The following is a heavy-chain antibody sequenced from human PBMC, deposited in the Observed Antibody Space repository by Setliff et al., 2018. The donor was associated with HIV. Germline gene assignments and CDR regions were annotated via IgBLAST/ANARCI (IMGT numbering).Heavy chain of an antibody. Sequence: GGSLRLSCAASGFTFNNYRMNWVRQVPGKGLVWVARISPDGRGTTHADAVKGRFTISRDNTKKTLYLQMDSLRADDAAVYYYARDGDYRNWDYYAFDTWGQGTMVTVSS. CDR2: ISPDGRGT. CDR3: ARDGDYRNWDYYAFDT. J-gene: IGHJ3*02. V-gene: IGHV3-74*01. D-gene: IGHD4-4*01. CDR1: GFTFNNYR.